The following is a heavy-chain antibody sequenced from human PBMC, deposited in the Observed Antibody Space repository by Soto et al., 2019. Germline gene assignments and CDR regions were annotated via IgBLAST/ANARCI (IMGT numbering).Heavy chain of an antibody. CDR3: ARFGAGSYGDSGGY. J-gene: IGHJ4*02. CDR2: INHSGST. CDR1: GGSFSGYY. Sequence: SETLSLTCAVYGGSFSGYYWSWIRQPPGKGLEWIGEINHSGSTNYNPSLKSRVTISVDTSKNQFSLKLSSVTAADTAVYYCARFGAGSYGDSGGYWGQGTLVTVSS. D-gene: IGHD4-17*01. V-gene: IGHV4-34*01.